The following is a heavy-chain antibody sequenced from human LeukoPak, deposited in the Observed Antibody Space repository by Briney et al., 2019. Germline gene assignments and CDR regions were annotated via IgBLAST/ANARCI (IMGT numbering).Heavy chain of an antibody. CDR3: AKVGSSGYLSYYFDY. J-gene: IGHJ4*02. Sequence: SGGTLRLSCAASGFMFSSYGMSWVRQAPGKGLEWVSAISDSGGSTYYADSVKGRFTISRDNAKNTLYLQMNSLRAEDTALYYCAKVGSSGYLSYYFDYWGQGTLVTVSS. V-gene: IGHV3-23*01. CDR1: GFMFSSYG. CDR2: ISDSGGST. D-gene: IGHD3-22*01.